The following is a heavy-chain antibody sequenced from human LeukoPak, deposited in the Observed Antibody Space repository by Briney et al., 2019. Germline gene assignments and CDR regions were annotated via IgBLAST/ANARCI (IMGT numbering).Heavy chain of an antibody. V-gene: IGHV5-51*07. Sequence: GESLKISCKGSEYSFATYWIGWVHQMPGQGLEWMGIIFPGDSDTRYSPSFQGQVTISADKSISTAYLQWSSLKASDTVIYYCASEYCSGGNCYFDYWGQGTLVTVSS. CDR1: EYSFATYW. J-gene: IGHJ4*02. CDR2: IFPGDSDT. CDR3: ASEYCSGGNCYFDY. D-gene: IGHD2-15*01.